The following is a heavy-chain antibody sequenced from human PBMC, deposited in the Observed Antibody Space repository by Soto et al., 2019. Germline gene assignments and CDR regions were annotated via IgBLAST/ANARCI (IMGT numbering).Heavy chain of an antibody. Sequence: QAQLQQWGAGLLKPSETLSLTCAVSNGSFSGYYGSWIRQPPGKGLEWIGEIAHSGSTNYSPSLKGRVTMSVDTSKNQFSLKLTSVTAADTAVYYCARGLTREEPWYFGLWGRGTLVTVSS. CDR1: NGSFSGYY. CDR2: IAHSGST. J-gene: IGHJ2*01. D-gene: IGHD2-2*01. CDR3: ARGLTREEPWYFGL. V-gene: IGHV4-34*01.